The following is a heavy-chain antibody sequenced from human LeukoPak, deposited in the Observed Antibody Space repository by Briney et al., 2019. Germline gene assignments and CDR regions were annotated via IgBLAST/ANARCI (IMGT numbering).Heavy chain of an antibody. CDR2: IWYDGSNK. D-gene: IGHD2-2*01. J-gene: IGHJ4*02. CDR1: GFTFSSYG. V-gene: IGHV3-33*01. CDR3: AREETKKTLGYCSSTSCYPPEY. Sequence: GGSLRLSCAASGFTFSSYGMHWVRQAPGKGLEWVAVIWYDGSNKYYADSVKGRFTISRDNSKNTLYLQMNSLRAEDMAVYYCAREETKKTLGYCSSTSCYPPEYWGQGTLVTVSS.